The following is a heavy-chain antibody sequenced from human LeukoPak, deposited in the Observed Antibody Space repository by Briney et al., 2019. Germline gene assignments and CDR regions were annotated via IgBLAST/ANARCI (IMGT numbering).Heavy chain of an antibody. CDR3: ARSYSGSNSFDY. CDR1: GFTFSDYY. Sequence: GGSLRLSCAASGFTFSDYYRSWIRQAPGKGLEWVSDISSSGSTIYYADSVKGRFTISRDNAQNSLYLQMNSLRAEDTAVYYCARSYSGSNSFDYWGQGTLVTVSS. J-gene: IGHJ4*02. D-gene: IGHD1-26*01. CDR2: ISSSGSTI. V-gene: IGHV3-11*04.